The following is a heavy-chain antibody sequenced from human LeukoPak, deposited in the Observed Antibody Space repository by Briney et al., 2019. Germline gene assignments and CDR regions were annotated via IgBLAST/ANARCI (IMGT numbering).Heavy chain of an antibody. CDR2: IYYSGST. CDR3: ARGSIAARNDAFDI. Sequence: SETLSLTCTVSGGSISSYYWNWTRKPPGKGLEWIGYIYYSGSTNYNPSLKSRVTISVDTSKNQFSLKLSFVTAADTAVYYCARGSIAARNDAFDIWGQGTMVTVSS. D-gene: IGHD6-6*01. V-gene: IGHV4-59*01. J-gene: IGHJ3*02. CDR1: GGSISSYY.